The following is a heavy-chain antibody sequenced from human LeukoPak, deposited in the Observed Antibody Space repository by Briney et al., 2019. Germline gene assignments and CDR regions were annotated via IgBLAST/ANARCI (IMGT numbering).Heavy chain of an antibody. CDR1: GGSFSGSY. J-gene: IGHJ4*02. Sequence: SETLSLTCTVYGGSFSGSYWSWIRKPPGKGLEWIGEINHSGSTNYNPSLKSRVTISVDTSKNQFSLKLSSVTAADTAVYYCARGFRSNNVRYPFDYWGQGTLVTVSS. D-gene: IGHD3-9*01. CDR3: ARGFRSNNVRYPFDY. V-gene: IGHV4-34*01. CDR2: INHSGST.